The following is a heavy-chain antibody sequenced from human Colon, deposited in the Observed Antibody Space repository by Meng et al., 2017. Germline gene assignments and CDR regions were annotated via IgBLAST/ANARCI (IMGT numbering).Heavy chain of an antibody. J-gene: IGHJ5*02. CDR3: ARERLSSGWYGGRWFDP. CDR2: INHSGST. V-gene: IGHV4-34*01. CDR1: GGSFSGYY. Sequence: QVLLQQWGAGLCTPSETLSLPCAVCGGSFSGYYWRWIRQPPGKGLEWIGEINHSGSTNYNPSLKSRVTISVDTSKNQFSLKLSSVTAADTAVYYCARERLSSGWYGGRWFDPWGQGTLGTVSS. D-gene: IGHD6-19*01.